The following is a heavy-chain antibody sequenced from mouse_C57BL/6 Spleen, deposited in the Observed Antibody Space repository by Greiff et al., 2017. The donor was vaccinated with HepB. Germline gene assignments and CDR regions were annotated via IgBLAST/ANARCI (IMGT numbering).Heavy chain of an antibody. CDR1: GFTFSDYY. CDR3: ARRGYYSNYDYYAMDY. D-gene: IGHD2-5*01. J-gene: IGHJ4*01. Sequence: DVHLVESGGGLVQPGGSLKLSCAASGFTFSDYYMYWVRQTPEKRLEWVAYISNGGGSTYYPDTVKGRFTISRDNAKNTLYLQLSRLKSEDTAMYYCARRGYYSNYDYYAMDYWGQGTSVTVSS. V-gene: IGHV5-12*01. CDR2: ISNGGGST.